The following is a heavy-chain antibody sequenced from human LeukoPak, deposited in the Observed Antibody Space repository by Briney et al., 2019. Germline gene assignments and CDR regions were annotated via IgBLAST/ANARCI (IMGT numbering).Heavy chain of an antibody. J-gene: IGHJ4*02. D-gene: IGHD2-2*02. CDR3: ARESSVAVVPAAIVY. V-gene: IGHV1-18*01. CDR1: GGTFSSYA. CDR2: ISVYNGNT. Sequence: ASVKVSCKASGGTFSSYAISWLRQAPGQGLEWMGWISVYNGNTNYAQKFQGRVTMTTDRSTNTASMELRSLRSDDTAVYYCARESSVAVVPAAIVYWGQGTLVTVSS.